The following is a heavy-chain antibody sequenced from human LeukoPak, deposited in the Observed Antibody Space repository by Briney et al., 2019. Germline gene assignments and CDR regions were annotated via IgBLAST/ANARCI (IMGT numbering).Heavy chain of an antibody. CDR2: INPNSGGT. CDR3: ARGHIVVVMYDY. Sequence: ASVKVSCKASGYTCTGYYMHWVRQAPGQGLEWMGWINPNSGGTNYAQKFQGRVTMTRDTSISTAYMELSRLRPDDTAVYYCARGHIVVVMYDYWGQGTLVTVSS. D-gene: IGHD2-21*01. J-gene: IGHJ4*02. CDR1: GYTCTGYY. V-gene: IGHV1-2*02.